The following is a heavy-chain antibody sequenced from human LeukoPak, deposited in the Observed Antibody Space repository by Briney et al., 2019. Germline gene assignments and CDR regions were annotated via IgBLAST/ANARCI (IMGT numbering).Heavy chain of an antibody. CDR2: ISAYNGNT. CDR1: GYTFTSYG. CDR3: AREPRITIFGVVIPDAFEI. J-gene: IGHJ3*02. D-gene: IGHD3-3*01. Sequence: ASVKVSCKASGYTFTSYGISWVRQAPGQGLKGMGWISAYNGNTNYAQKLQGRVTMTTDTSTSTDYMELRSLRSDDTAVYYCAREPRITIFGVVIPDAFEIWGQGTMVTVSS. V-gene: IGHV1-18*01.